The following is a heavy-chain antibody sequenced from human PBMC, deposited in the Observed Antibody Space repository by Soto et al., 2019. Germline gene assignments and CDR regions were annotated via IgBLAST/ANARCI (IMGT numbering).Heavy chain of an antibody. CDR2: IYHSGST. CDR1: GGSISSGGYS. CDR3: ARDLKSCSGGSCYSGWFHP. V-gene: IGHV4-30-2*01. J-gene: IGHJ5*02. Sequence: QLQLQESGSGLVKPSQTLSLTCAVSGGSISSGGYSWSWIRQPPGKGLEWIGYIYHSGSTYYNPALCSRVTMPVDRSKNQFSLKLSSVTAADTAVYYCARDLKSCSGGSCYSGWFHPWGQGTLVTVSS. D-gene: IGHD2-15*01.